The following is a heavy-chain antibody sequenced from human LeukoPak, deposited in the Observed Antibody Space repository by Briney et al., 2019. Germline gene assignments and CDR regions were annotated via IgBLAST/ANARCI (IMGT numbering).Heavy chain of an antibody. D-gene: IGHD1-1*01. V-gene: IGHV3-53*01. Sequence: GGSLRLSCAASGFTVSSNHMSWVRQAPGKGLEWVSVIYSGGSTDYADSVKGRFTISRDNLKNTLYLQMNSLRAEDMAVYYCARGPAGYNWGQGTLVTFSS. CDR2: IYSGGST. CDR3: ARGPAGYN. J-gene: IGHJ4*02. CDR1: GFTVSSNH.